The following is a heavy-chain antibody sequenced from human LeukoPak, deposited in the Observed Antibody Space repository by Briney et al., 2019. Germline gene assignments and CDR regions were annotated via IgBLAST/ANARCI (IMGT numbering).Heavy chain of an antibody. Sequence: GGSLRLSCAASGFTFSSYAMHWVRQAPGKGLEWVAVISYDGSNKYYADSVKGRFTISRDNSKNTLYLQMNSLRAEDTAVYYCARDSSDGIITIFGVVPFFYGMDVWGQGTTVTVSS. D-gene: IGHD3-3*01. J-gene: IGHJ6*02. CDR2: ISYDGSNK. V-gene: IGHV3-30-3*01. CDR1: GFTFSSYA. CDR3: ARDSSDGIITIFGVVPFFYGMDV.